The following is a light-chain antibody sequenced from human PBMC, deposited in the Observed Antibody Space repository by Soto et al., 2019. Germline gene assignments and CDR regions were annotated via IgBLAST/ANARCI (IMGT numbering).Light chain of an antibody. V-gene: IGKV1-5*03. Sequence: DIQMTQSPSTLSASVGDRVTITCRASQSVSGWLAWYQQKPGKAPELLIYSASTVETGVPPRFSGSGSGTEFTLTISSLRPDDFATYYCQQYESYPLTFGGGTKVEI. CDR3: QQYESYPLT. CDR2: SAS. J-gene: IGKJ4*01. CDR1: QSVSGW.